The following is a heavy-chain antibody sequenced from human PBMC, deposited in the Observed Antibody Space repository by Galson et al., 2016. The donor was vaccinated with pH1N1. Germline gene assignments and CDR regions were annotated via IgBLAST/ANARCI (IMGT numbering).Heavy chain of an antibody. CDR2: IYPRDSDT. V-gene: IGHV5-51*01. J-gene: IGHJ2*01. CDR1: GYSFSTSW. D-gene: IGHD5-12*01. Sequence: QSGAEVKKPGESVKISCKGPGYSFSTSWIGWVRQMPGKGLEWMGIIYPRDSDTHYSPSFQGQVTISADNSISTAYLQWSSLQASDTAMFFCASLAGSGYKPRFFDLWGRGTLVSVSS. CDR3: ASLAGSGYKPRFFDL.